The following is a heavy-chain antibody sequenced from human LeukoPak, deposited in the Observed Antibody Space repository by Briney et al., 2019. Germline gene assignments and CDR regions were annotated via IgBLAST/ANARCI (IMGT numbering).Heavy chain of an antibody. V-gene: IGHV1-18*01. CDR2: ISAYNGNT. Sequence: ASVKVSCKASGYTFTSYGISWVRQAPGQGLEWMGWISAYNGNTNYAQKLQGRVTMTPDTSTSTAYMELRSLRSDDPAVYYCASSNLVATTSYYYYGMDVWGQGPTVTVSS. J-gene: IGHJ6*02. CDR3: ASSNLVATTSYYYYGMDV. CDR1: GYTFTSYG. D-gene: IGHD5-12*01.